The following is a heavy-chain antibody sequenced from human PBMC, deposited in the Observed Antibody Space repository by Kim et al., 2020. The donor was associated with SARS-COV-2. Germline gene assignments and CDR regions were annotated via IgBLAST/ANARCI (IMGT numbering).Heavy chain of an antibody. J-gene: IGHJ4*02. D-gene: IGHD5-18*01. V-gene: IGHV3-11*01. Sequence: ADSVKGRLTISRDNAKNSLYLQMNSLRAEDTAVYYCARGAYSYGPEGVDYWGQGTLVTVSS. CDR3: ARGAYSYGPEGVDY.